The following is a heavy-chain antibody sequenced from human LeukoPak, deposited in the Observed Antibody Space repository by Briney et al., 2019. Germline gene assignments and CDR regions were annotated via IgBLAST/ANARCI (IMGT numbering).Heavy chain of an antibody. CDR3: ARHNYDYVWGGYRYGNYFDY. V-gene: IGHV4-39*01. J-gene: IGHJ4*02. D-gene: IGHD3-16*02. CDR1: GGSISTSGHY. Sequence: SETLSLTCTDSGGSISTSGHYWGWIRQPPGKGLEWIGSIYYSGSTYYNPSLKSRVTISVDTSKNQFSLKLSSVTAADTAVYYCARHNYDYVWGGYRYGNYFDYWGQGTLVTVSS. CDR2: IYYSGST.